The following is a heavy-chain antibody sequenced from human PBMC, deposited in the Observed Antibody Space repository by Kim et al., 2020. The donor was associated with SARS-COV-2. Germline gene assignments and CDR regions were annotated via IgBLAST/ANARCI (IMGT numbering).Heavy chain of an antibody. CDR1: GGSISSYY. Sequence: SETLSLTCTVSGGSISSYYWSWIRQPPGKGLEWIGYIYYSGSTNYNPSLKSRVTISVDTSKNQFSLKLSSVTAADTAAYYCARAENAGAARRAFDIWGQGTMVTVSS. V-gene: IGHV4-59*08. CDR2: IYYSGST. J-gene: IGHJ3*02. CDR3: ARAENAGAARRAFDI. D-gene: IGHD6-6*01.